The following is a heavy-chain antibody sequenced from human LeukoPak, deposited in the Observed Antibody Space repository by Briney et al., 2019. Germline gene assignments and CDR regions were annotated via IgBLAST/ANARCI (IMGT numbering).Heavy chain of an antibody. CDR3: ARGFDSKSTYFDY. CDR2: IYYSGST. J-gene: IGHJ4*02. CDR1: GGPITNYY. V-gene: IGHV4-59*01. Sequence: SETLSLTCTVSGGPITNYYWNWIRQPPGKGLEWIGYIYYSGSTNYNPSLKSRVTISVDTSKNQFSLRLTSVSAADTAVYYCARGFDSKSTYFDYWGQGTLLTVSS. D-gene: IGHD5-12*01.